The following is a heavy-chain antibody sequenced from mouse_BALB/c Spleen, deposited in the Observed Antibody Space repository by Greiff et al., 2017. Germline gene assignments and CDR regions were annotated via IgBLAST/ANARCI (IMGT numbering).Heavy chain of an antibody. J-gene: IGHJ4*01. CDR3: SNLYYGNPYAMDY. V-gene: IGHV3-2*02. CDR1: GYSITSDYA. D-gene: IGHD2-1*01. CDR2: ISYSGST. Sequence: EVQLVESGPGLVKPSQSLSLTCTVTGYSITSDYAWNWIRQFPGNKLEWMGYISYSGSTSYNPSLKSRISITRDKTTNQYFLQLNSVTTYDTATDYLSNLYYGNPYAMDYGGQGTSVTVSS.